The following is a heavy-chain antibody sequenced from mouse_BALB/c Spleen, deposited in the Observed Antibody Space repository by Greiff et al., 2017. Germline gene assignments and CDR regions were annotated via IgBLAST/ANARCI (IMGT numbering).Heavy chain of an antibody. CDR3: ARTVYGNLDAMDY. CDR1: GFTFSSFG. Sequence: EVHLVESGGGLVQPGGSRKLSCAASGFTFSSFGMHWVRQAPEKGLEWVAYISSGSSTIYYADTVKGRFTISRDNPKNTLFLQMTSLRSEDTAMYDCARTVYGNLDAMDYWGQGTSVTVSS. J-gene: IGHJ4*01. D-gene: IGHD2-10*02. CDR2: ISSGSSTI. V-gene: IGHV5-17*02.